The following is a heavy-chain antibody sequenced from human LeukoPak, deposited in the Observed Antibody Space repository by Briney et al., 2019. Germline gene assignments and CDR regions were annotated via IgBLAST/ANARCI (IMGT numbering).Heavy chain of an antibody. CDR1: GFTFSDYY. Sequence: GGSLRLSCAASGFTFSDYYMSWIRQAPGKGLEWVSYISSSGSTIYYADSVKGRFTISRDNAKNSLYLQMNSLRAADTAVYYCARDPYYYDSSGYLGPMYNWFDPWGQGTLVTVSS. D-gene: IGHD3-22*01. J-gene: IGHJ5*02. CDR2: ISSSGSTI. V-gene: IGHV3-11*01. CDR3: ARDPYYYDSSGYLGPMYNWFDP.